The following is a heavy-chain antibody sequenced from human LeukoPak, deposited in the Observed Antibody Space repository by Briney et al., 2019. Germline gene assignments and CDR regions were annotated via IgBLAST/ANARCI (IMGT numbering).Heavy chain of an antibody. CDR1: GYNFIDYY. D-gene: IGHD5-18*01. CDR2: VNHKNGVP. Sequence: ASVKVSCKASGYNFIDYYIHWVRQAPGQGLEWMGWVNHKNGVPNVAQKFQGRVTMTLDTSITTAYMEVSSLRSDDTAVYYCARPSRSGGSGYESFDYWGQGTLVTVSS. V-gene: IGHV1-2*02. J-gene: IGHJ4*02. CDR3: ARPSRSGGSGYESFDY.